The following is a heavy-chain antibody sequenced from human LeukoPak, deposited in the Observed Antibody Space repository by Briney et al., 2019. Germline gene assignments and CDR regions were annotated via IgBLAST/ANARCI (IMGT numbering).Heavy chain of an antibody. D-gene: IGHD4-23*01. Sequence: GGSLRLSCAASGFTFSSYAMSWVRQAPGKGLEWVSAISGSGGSTYHADSVKGRFTISRDNSKNTLYLQMNSLRAEDTAVYYCAKPLNYRRWAFDIWGQGTMVTVSS. V-gene: IGHV3-23*01. J-gene: IGHJ3*02. CDR1: GFTFSSYA. CDR3: AKPLNYRRWAFDI. CDR2: ISGSGGST.